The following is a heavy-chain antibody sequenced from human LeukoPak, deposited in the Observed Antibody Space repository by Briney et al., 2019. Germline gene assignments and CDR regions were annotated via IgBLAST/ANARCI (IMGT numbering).Heavy chain of an antibody. CDR3: ARLVPLRFYFDY. Sequence: SETLSPTCTVSGGSVSSYYWSWLRQSPGKGLEWIGFIYTSGRTNYNPSLESRVAISVDTSKNQFSLRLTSVTAADTAVYYCARLVPLRFYFDYWGHGILVTVSS. CDR2: IYTSGRT. CDR1: GGSVSSYY. V-gene: IGHV4-4*09. J-gene: IGHJ4*01.